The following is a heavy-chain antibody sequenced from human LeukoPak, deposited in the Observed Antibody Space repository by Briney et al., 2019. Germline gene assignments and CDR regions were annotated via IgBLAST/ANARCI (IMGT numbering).Heavy chain of an antibody. Sequence: SETLSLTCTVSGGSISSSSYYWGWIRQPPGKGLEWIGSIYYSGSTYYNPSLKSRVTTSVDTSKNQFSLKLSSVTAADTAVYYCARRGDDSSGYYFSWGQGTLVTVSS. CDR3: ARRGDDSSGYYFS. V-gene: IGHV4-39*01. CDR1: GGSISSSSYY. J-gene: IGHJ5*02. CDR2: IYYSGST. D-gene: IGHD3-22*01.